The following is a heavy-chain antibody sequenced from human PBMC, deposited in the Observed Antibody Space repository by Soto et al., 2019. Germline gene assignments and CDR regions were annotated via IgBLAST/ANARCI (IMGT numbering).Heavy chain of an antibody. CDR3: ASGRTYSNYVWYYYYYGMDV. CDR1: GYSISSGYY. Sequence: SETLSLTCAVSGYSISSGYYWGWIRQPPGKGLEWIGSIYHSGSTYYNPSLKSRVTISVDTSKNQFSLKLSPVTAADTAVYYCASGRTYSNYVWYYYYYGMDVWGQGTTVTVSS. D-gene: IGHD4-4*01. V-gene: IGHV4-38-2*01. J-gene: IGHJ6*02. CDR2: IYHSGST.